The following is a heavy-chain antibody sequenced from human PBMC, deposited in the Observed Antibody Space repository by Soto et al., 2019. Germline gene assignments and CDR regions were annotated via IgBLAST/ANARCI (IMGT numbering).Heavy chain of an antibody. V-gene: IGHV1-2*02. D-gene: IGHD1-26*01. CDR2: MNPNSGGS. J-gene: IGHJ3*01. CDR1: GYNFIAQN. Sequence: QVHLVQSGAEVKKPGASVKVSCMASGYNFIAQNIHWVRQAPGLGLEWMGKMNPNSGGSDYAQECQGRVTGTRDTSTSTVSMKLNRRQYDDTAVYYCARELHLHPPSAACDLWCHGTMVIVSS. CDR3: ARELHLHPPSAACDL.